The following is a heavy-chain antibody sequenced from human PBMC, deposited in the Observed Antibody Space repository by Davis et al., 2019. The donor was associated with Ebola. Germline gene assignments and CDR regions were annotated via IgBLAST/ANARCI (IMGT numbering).Heavy chain of an antibody. Sequence: PGGSLRLSCAASGFTFSSYSMNWVRQAPGKGLEWIAFIRSSGGYIYYADSVKGRFTISRDNAKNSLHLQMNSLRDEDTAVYYCARERAVSYFDYWGQGTLVTVSS. D-gene: IGHD3-10*01. V-gene: IGHV3-21*05. CDR1: GFTFSSYS. J-gene: IGHJ4*02. CDR2: IRSSGGYI. CDR3: ARERAVSYFDY.